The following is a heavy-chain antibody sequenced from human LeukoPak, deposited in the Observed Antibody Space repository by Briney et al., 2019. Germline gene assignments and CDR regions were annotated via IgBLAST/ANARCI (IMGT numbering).Heavy chain of an antibody. CDR2: ISSNGGST. V-gene: IGHV3-64*01. CDR1: GFTFSSYA. CDR3: ARAGYSAAFDI. D-gene: IGHD3-9*01. Sequence: TGGSLRLSCAASGFTFSSYAMHWVRQAPGKGLEYVSAISSNGGSTYYANSVKGRFTISRDNSKNTLYLQMGSLRAEDMAVYYCARAGYSAAFDIWGQGTMVTVSS. J-gene: IGHJ3*02.